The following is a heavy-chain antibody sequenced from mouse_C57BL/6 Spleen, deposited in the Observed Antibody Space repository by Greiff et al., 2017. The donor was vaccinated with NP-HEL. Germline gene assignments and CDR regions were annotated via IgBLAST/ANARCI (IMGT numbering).Heavy chain of an antibody. D-gene: IGHD1-1*01. J-gene: IGHJ2*01. V-gene: IGHV5-6*01. CDR2: ISSGGSYT. Sequence: EVQGVESGGDLVKPGGSLKLSCAASGFTFSSYGMSWVRQTPDKRLEWVATISSGGSYTYYPDSVKGRFTISRDNAKNTLYLQMSSLKSEDTAMYYCARHSGSSYDYFDYWGQGTTLTVSS. CDR1: GFTFSSYG. CDR3: ARHSGSSYDYFDY.